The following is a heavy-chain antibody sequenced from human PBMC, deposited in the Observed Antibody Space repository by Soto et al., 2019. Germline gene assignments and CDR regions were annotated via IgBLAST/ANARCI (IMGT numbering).Heavy chain of an antibody. Sequence: RGSLRLSCAASGFTLSSYGMSWVRQAPEKGLEWVSGIDASDGDAYYADSVKGRFTISRDNSENTLYLQMNSLRVEDTAVYYCAKDSDREYFQHWGQGTLVTVSS. V-gene: IGHV3-23*01. CDR1: GFTLSSYG. D-gene: IGHD3-10*01. CDR2: IDASDGDA. CDR3: AKDSDREYFQH. J-gene: IGHJ1*01.